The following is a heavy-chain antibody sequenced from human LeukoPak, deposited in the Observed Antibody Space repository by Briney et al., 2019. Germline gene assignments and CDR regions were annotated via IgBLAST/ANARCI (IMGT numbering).Heavy chain of an antibody. CDR2: ISAYNGNT. D-gene: IGHD3-10*01. CDR3: ARGERWFGESQPFDY. Sequence: AASVKVSCKASGYTFTSYGISWVRQAPGQGLEWMGWISAYNGNTNYAQKLQGRVTMTTDTSTSTAYMELRSLRSDDTAVYYSARGERWFGESQPFDYWGQGTLVTVSS. V-gene: IGHV1-18*01. J-gene: IGHJ4*02. CDR1: GYTFTSYG.